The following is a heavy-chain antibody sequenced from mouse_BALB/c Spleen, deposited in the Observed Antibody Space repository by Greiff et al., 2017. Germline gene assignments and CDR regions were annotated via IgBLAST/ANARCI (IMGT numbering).Heavy chain of an antibody. CDR1: GFTFSSYT. J-gene: IGHJ4*01. D-gene: IGHD2-14*01. Sequence: EVKLVESGGGLVKPGGSLKLSCAASGFTFSSYTMSWVRQTPEKRLEWVATISSGGSYTYYPDSVKGRFTISRDNAKNTLYLQMSSLKSEDTAMYYCTRVEVRYYAMDYWGQGTSVTVSS. CDR3: TRVEVRYYAMDY. CDR2: ISSGGSYT. V-gene: IGHV5-6-4*01.